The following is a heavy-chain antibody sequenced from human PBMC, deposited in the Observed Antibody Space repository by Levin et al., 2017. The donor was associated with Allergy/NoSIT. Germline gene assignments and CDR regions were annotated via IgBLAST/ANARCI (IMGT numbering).Heavy chain of an antibody. V-gene: IGHV3-30*18. CDR3: AKDREWLVLSRAFDI. Sequence: PGGSLRLSCAASGFTFSSHGMHWVRQAPGKGLEWVAVISYDGSNKDYVESVKGRFTISRDNSKNTVNLQMNSLRSEDTALYYCAKDREWLVLSRAFDIWGQGTMVTVSS. CDR2: ISYDGSNK. CDR1: GFTFSSHG. J-gene: IGHJ3*02. D-gene: IGHD6-19*01.